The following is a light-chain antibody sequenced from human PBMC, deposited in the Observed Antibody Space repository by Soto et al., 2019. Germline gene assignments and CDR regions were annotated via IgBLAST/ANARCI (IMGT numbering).Light chain of an antibody. CDR2: GAS. CDR3: QKYDSAPAT. V-gene: IGKV1-27*01. J-gene: IGKJ1*01. Sequence: DIQMTQSPSSLSASVGDRVTITCRASQDINTYLAWYQQRPGNVPRLLIYGASTLHSGVPSRFSASGSGTHFTLTVTSLQPEDVATYYCQKYDSAPATFGQGTKVDIK. CDR1: QDINTY.